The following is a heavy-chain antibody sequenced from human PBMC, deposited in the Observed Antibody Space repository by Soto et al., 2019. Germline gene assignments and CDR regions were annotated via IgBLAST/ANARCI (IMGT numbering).Heavy chain of an antibody. J-gene: IGHJ5*02. CDR3: ARGAIVVVPAARGRWFDP. CDR1: GGSFSGYY. D-gene: IGHD2-2*01. V-gene: IGHV4-34*01. Sequence: SETLSLTCAVYGGSFSGYYWSWIRQPPGKGLEWIGEINHSGSTNYNPSLKSRVTISVDTSKNQFSLKLSSVTAADTAVYYCARGAIVVVPAARGRWFDPWGQGTLVTVSS. CDR2: INHSGST.